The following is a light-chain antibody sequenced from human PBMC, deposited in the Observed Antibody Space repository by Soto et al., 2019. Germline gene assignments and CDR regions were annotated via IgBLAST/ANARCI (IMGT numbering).Light chain of an antibody. CDR3: QQRNSYPII. Sequence: IQLTQSPSSLSASVGDRITITCRASQSINSYLAGFQQKPVRPPKLLIYVASTLQGGVPSRVSGSGSVTDFTLTSSGLPPEDFASYYCQQRNSYPIILVHGTRLDIK. J-gene: IGKJ5*01. CDR1: QSINSY. CDR2: VAS. V-gene: IGKV1-9*01.